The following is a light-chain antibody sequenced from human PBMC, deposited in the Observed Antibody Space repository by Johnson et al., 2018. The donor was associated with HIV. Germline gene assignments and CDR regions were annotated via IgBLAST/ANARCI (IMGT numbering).Light chain of an antibody. CDR1: TSNIGNNY. J-gene: IGLJ1*01. V-gene: IGLV1-51*02. CDR3: GTWDSSLSAHFV. CDR2: EKN. Sequence: QSILTQPPSVSAAPGQKVTISCSGSTSNIGNNYVSWYQQLPGTAPKLLIYEKNKRPSGIPDRFSASKSGTSATLVITVLQTGDEADYYCGTWDSSLSAHFVFGTGTRVTV.